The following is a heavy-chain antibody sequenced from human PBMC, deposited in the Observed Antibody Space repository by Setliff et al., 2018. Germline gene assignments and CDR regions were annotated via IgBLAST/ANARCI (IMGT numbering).Heavy chain of an antibody. J-gene: IGHJ3*02. CDR3: ARLPGYCNGGNCYGYYTFDI. V-gene: IGHV4-39*01. Sequence: PSETLSLTCSVSGDSISSSSYYWGWIRQPPGKGLECIGSINYSEITYYSPSLKSRVIVSVDTSKNQFSLKLSSVTAADTAVYYCARLPGYCNGGNCYGYYTFDIWVQGTMVTVSS. D-gene: IGHD2-15*01. CDR2: INYSEIT. CDR1: GDSISSSSYY.